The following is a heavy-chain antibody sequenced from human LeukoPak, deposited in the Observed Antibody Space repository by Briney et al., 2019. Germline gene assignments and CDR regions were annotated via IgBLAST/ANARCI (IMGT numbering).Heavy chain of an antibody. CDR1: GGSVRSGSYY. V-gene: IGHV4-39*01. Sequence: SETLSLTCTVSGGSVRSGSYYWSWIRQPPGKGLEWIGSIYYSGSTYYNPSLKSRVTISVDTSKNQFSLKLSSVTAADTAVYYCASPLGTEIWDYWGQGTLVTVSS. D-gene: IGHD1/OR15-1a*01. CDR3: ASPLGTEIWDY. CDR2: IYYSGST. J-gene: IGHJ4*02.